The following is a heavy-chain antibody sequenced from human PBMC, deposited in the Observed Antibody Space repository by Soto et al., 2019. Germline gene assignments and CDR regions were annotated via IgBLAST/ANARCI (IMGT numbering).Heavy chain of an antibody. CDR2: IYYSGST. J-gene: IGHJ5*02. CDR3: ARHRLTDDFWSGYLFDP. D-gene: IGHD3-3*01. Sequence: SETLSLTCTVSGGSISSYYWRWIRQPPGKGLEWIGYIYYSGSTNYNPSLKSRVTISVDTSKNQFSLKLSSVTAADTAVYYCARHRLTDDFWSGYLFDPWGQGTLVTVSS. CDR1: GGSISSYY. V-gene: IGHV4-59*08.